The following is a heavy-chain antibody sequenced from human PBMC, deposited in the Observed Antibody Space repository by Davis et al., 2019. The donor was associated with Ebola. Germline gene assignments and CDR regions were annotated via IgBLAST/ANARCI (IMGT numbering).Heavy chain of an antibody. CDR3: ARDVITFGGVIDY. V-gene: IGHV3-30*02. CDR2: IRFDGTDK. CDR1: GFTFSSYG. D-gene: IGHD3-16*01. J-gene: IGHJ4*02. Sequence: GESLKISCAASGFTFSSYGMHWVRQAPGKGLEWVAFIRFDGTDKYYADSVKGRFTISRDNSKNTLYLQMNSLRPEDTAVYYCARDVITFGGVIDYWGQGTLVTVSS.